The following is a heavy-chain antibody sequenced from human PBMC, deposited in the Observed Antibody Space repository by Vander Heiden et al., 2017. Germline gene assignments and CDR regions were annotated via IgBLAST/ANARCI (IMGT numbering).Heavy chain of an antibody. CDR1: VFTFSSYS. D-gene: IGHD7-27*01. Sequence: EVQLVESGGGLVKPGGALRLSGAASVFTFSSYSMNWVRQAPGKGLEWVSSISSSSSYIYYADSVKGRFTISRDNAKNSLYLQMNSLRAEDTAVYYCARDRSLTFWGQGTLVTVSS. CDR2: ISSSSSYI. J-gene: IGHJ4*02. CDR3: ARDRSLTF. V-gene: IGHV3-21*01.